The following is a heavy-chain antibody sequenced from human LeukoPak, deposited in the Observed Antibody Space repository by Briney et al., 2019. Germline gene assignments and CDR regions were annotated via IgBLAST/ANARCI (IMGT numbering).Heavy chain of an antibody. Sequence: GGSLRLSCAASGVTFSSYAMNWVRQAPGKGLEWVSSISGSGGSTYYADSVKGRFTISRDDSKSTLYLQMTNLRAEDTAVYYCAKDGAWLRFDDWGQGILVTVSS. CDR2: ISGSGGST. J-gene: IGHJ4*02. V-gene: IGHV3-23*01. D-gene: IGHD5-12*01. CDR1: GVTFSSYA. CDR3: AKDGAWLRFDD.